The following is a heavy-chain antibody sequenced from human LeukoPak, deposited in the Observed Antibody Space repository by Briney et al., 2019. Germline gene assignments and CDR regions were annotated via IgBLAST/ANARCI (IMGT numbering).Heavy chain of an antibody. D-gene: IGHD3-22*01. CDR2: ISGSGRTK. J-gene: IGHJ4*02. CDR1: GFTFSSFE. Sequence: PGGSLRLSCAASGFTFSSFEMNWVRQAPGKGLEWVSYISGSGRTKYYADSVKGRFTISRDNAENSLFLQMNSLRAEETAVYYCARGEYYYDGGYWGRGTLVTVSS. CDR3: ARGEYYYDGGY. V-gene: IGHV3-48*03.